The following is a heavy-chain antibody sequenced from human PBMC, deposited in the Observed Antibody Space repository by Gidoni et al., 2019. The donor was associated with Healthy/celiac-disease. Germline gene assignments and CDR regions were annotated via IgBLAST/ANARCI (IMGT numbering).Heavy chain of an antibody. J-gene: IGHJ5*02. V-gene: IGHV1-69*12. CDR3: ARIGSLGWFDP. D-gene: IGHD3-16*02. CDR2: ILPIFGTE. Sequence: QVQLVQSGAELNQPASSVKVSCKASVGTFSSYATSWVRQAPGQGLEWMGGILPIFGTENYAQKFQGRVTITADESTSTAYMELSSLRSEDTAVYYCARIGSLGWFDPWGQGTLVTVSS. CDR1: VGTFSSYA.